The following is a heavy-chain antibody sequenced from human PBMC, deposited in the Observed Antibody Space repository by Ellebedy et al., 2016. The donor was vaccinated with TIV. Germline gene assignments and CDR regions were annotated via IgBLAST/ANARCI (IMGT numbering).Heavy chain of an antibody. CDR3: ARDLGYSTGWEQFDY. V-gene: IGHV1-18*04. D-gene: IGHD6-19*01. Sequence: ASVKVSCKASGYTFTSYYMHWVRQAPGQGLEWMGWISAYNGNTNYAQKLQGRVTMTTDTSTSTAYMELRSLRSDDTAVYYCARDLGYSTGWEQFDYWGQGTLVTVSS. CDR1: GYTFTSYY. J-gene: IGHJ4*02. CDR2: ISAYNGNT.